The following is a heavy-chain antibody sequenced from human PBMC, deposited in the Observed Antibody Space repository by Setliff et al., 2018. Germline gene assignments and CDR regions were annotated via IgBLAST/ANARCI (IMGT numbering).Heavy chain of an antibody. D-gene: IGHD5-12*01. CDR1: GYSFTDYW. J-gene: IGHJ4*02. V-gene: IGHV5-51*01. CDR2: IYPSNSNI. Sequence: GESLKISCKASGYSFTDYWIAWVRQMPGKGLEWMGIIYPSNSNIKYSPSFEAQITFSVDKSITTAYLQWSSLTASDTAIYYCARHRVGNSGYAIPILDFWGQGALVTVSS. CDR3: ARHRVGNSGYAIPILDF.